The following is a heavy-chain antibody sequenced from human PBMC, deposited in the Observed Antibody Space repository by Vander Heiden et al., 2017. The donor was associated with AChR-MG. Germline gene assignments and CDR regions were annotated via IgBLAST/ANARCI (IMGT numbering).Heavy chain of an antibody. CDR1: GFTVSGNY. CDR2: IYSGGST. J-gene: IGHJ4*02. V-gene: IGHV3-53*02. CDR3: ARGSKGDFWSGYHIDY. D-gene: IGHD3-3*01. Sequence: EVQLVETGGGLIQPGGSLRLSCAAPGFTVSGNYMGWVRQAPGKGLEWVSVIYSGGSTYYADSVKGRFTISRDNSKNTLYLQMNSLRAEDTAVYYCARGSKGDFWSGYHIDYWGQGTLVTVSS.